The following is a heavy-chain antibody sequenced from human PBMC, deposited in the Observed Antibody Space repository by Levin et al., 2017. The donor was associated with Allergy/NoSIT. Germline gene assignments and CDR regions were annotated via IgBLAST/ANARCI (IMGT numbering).Heavy chain of an antibody. D-gene: IGHD3-16*01. CDR3: ARHKGRAHRGYVP. J-gene: IGHJ4*02. Sequence: PSETLSLTCTVSGGSISSSSYYWGWIRQPPGKGLEWIGSIYYSGSTYYNPPLKSRVTISVNTSKNQFSLKLSSVTAADTAGYYWARHKGRAHRGYVPWGQGTLVTVSS. CDR1: GGSISSSSYY. V-gene: IGHV4-39*01. CDR2: IYYSGST.